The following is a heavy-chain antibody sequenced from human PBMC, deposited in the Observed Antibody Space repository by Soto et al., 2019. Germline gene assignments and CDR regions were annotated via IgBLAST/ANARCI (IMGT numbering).Heavy chain of an antibody. CDR1: GFTFGSYS. CDR2: ISSSSSYI. D-gene: IGHD4-17*01. J-gene: IGHJ4*02. Sequence: PGGSLRVSCAASGFTFGSYSMNWVRQAPGKGLEWVSSISSSSSYIYYADSVKGRFTISRDNSKNTLYLQMNSLRAEDTAVYYCARGPITVTPMSGDYWGQGTLVTVSS. V-gene: IGHV3-21*01. CDR3: ARGPITVTPMSGDY.